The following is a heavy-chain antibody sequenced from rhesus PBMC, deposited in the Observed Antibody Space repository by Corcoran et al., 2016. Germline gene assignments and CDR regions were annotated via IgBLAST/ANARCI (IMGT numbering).Heavy chain of an antibody. V-gene: IGHV4-165*02. J-gene: IGHJ1*01. Sequence: QVQLQESGPGLVKPSETLSLTCAVSGGSISGYYWNWVCHPPGKGLVWLWFSGVSSGTPYYRPPFTGRVSISTDTSRNLFSLTLNSVAAADTAVYYCASSSGGSYDYFEVWGQGALVTVSS. CDR2: SGVSSGTP. CDR1: GGSISGYY. D-gene: IGHD3-16*01. CDR3: ASSSGGSYDYFEV.